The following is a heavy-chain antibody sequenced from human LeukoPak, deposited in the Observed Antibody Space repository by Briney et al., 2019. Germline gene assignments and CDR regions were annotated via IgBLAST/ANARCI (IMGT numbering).Heavy chain of an antibody. Sequence: GGSLRLSCAASGFIFNNYWMSWVRQAPGKGLEWVANIKEDGSEKDYVASVKGRFTISRDNTKNSLYLQMNSLRVEDAAVYYCAREGSTTSCSFDYWGQGTLVTVSS. D-gene: IGHD2-2*01. V-gene: IGHV3-7*01. CDR3: AREGSTTSCSFDY. CDR2: IKEDGSEK. CDR1: GFIFNNYW. J-gene: IGHJ4*02.